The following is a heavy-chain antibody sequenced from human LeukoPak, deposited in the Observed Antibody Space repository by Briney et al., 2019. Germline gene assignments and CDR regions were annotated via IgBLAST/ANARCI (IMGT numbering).Heavy chain of an antibody. J-gene: IGHJ3*02. CDR3: AKGYYYDSIGYYYGAFDI. CDR1: GFTFSSYA. D-gene: IGHD3-22*01. CDR2: ISSSGGST. V-gene: IGHV3-23*01. Sequence: GGSLRLSCAASGFTFSSYAMSWVRQAPGKGLEWVSAISSSGGSTYYPDSVKGRFTISRDNSTNPMYLQMNSLRDEDTAVYYCAKGYYYDSIGYYYGAFDIWGQGTMVTVSS.